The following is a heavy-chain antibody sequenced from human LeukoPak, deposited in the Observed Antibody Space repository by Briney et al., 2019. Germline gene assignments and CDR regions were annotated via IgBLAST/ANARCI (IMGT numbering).Heavy chain of an antibody. V-gene: IGHV4-31*03. CDR1: GGSISSGAYS. J-gene: IGHJ4*02. Sequence: SETLSLTCTVSGGSISSGAYSWNWIRQHPGKGLECIGYIYYSGSTYYNPSLNSRVTISVDTSKNQFSLRLGSVTAADTAVYYCASSGIDSDSSDSYFDYWGQGTLVTVSS. CDR2: IYYSGST. CDR3: ASSGIDSDSSDSYFDY. D-gene: IGHD3-22*01.